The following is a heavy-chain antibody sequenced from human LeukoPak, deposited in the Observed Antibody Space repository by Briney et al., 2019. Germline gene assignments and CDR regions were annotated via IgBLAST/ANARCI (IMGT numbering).Heavy chain of an antibody. CDR1: GFTFSNYW. V-gene: IGHV3-7*03. CDR3: AKDKSYSSGWYYFDY. D-gene: IGHD6-19*01. CDR2: MNIDGSEK. J-gene: IGHJ4*02. Sequence: GGSLRLSCAASGFTFSNYWMSWVRQAPGKGLEGVASMNIDGSEKRYVDSMRGRFTISRDNAKNSMYLQMNNLRGEDTALYYCAKDKSYSSGWYYFDYWGQGTLVTVSS.